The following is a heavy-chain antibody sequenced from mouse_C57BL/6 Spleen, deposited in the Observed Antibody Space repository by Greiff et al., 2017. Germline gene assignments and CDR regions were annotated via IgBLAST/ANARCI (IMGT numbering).Heavy chain of an antibody. CDR3: TTGRLRQGGAMDY. D-gene: IGHD2-4*01. CDR1: GFNIKDDY. V-gene: IGHV14-4*01. CDR2: IDPENGDT. Sequence: EVQLQQSGAELVRPGASVKLSCTASGFNIKDDYMHWVKQRPEQGLEWIGWIDPENGDTEYASKFQGKATITAATSSNPAYLQLSSLTSEDTAVYYCTTGRLRQGGAMDYWGQGPSVTVSS. J-gene: IGHJ4*01.